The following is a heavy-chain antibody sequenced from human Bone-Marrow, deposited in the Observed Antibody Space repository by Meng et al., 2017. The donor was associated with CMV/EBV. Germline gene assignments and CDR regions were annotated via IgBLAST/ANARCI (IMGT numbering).Heavy chain of an antibody. Sequence: ESLKISCAASGFSFSSYWMTWIRQPPGKGLEWIGYIYYSGSTNYNPSLKTRVTISVDTSKNQFSLKLSSVTAADTAVYYCARRGWSYFDYWGQGTLVTVSS. CDR3: ARRGWSYFDY. D-gene: IGHD3-3*01. J-gene: IGHJ4*02. CDR1: GFSFSSYW. V-gene: IGHV4-59*01. CDR2: IYYSGST.